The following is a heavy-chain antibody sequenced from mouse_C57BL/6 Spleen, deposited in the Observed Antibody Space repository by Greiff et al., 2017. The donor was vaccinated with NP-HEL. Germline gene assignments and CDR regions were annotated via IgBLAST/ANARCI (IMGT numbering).Heavy chain of an antibody. Sequence: QVHVKQPGTELVKPGASVKLSCKASGYTFTSYWMHWVKQRPGQGLEWIGNINPSNGGTNYNEKFKSKATLTVDKSSSTAYMQLSSLTSEDSAVYYCARVVKLWGNYGNFDYWGQGTTLTVSS. V-gene: IGHV1-53*01. CDR3: ARVVKLWGNYGNFDY. D-gene: IGHD2-1*01. J-gene: IGHJ2*01. CDR2: INPSNGGT. CDR1: GYTFTSYW.